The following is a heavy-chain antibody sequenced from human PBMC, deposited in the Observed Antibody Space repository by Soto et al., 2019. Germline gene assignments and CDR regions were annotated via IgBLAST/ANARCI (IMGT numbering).Heavy chain of an antibody. CDR3: ASANMITFGGVIAPPYAFDI. CDR1: GGSFSGYY. CDR2: INHSGST. V-gene: IGHV4-34*01. J-gene: IGHJ3*02. D-gene: IGHD3-16*02. Sequence: QVQLQQWGAGLLKPSETLSLTCAVYGGSFSGYYWSWIRQPPGKGLEWIGEINHSGSTNYNPSLKSRVTISVDTSKNQFSLKLSSVTAADTAVYYCASANMITFGGVIAPPYAFDIWGQGTMVTVSS.